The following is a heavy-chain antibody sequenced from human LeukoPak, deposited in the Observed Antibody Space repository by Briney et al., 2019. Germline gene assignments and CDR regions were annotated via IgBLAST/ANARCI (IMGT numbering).Heavy chain of an antibody. D-gene: IGHD3-16*01. Sequence: SQTLSLTCAVSGGSLSSGGYSWRWLRQPPGTGLEWIGYIYHSGSTYYNPSLKSRVTISVDRSKNQFSLKLSSVTAADTAVYYCARDLGGESDYWGQGTLVTVSS. CDR3: ARDLGGESDY. V-gene: IGHV4-30-2*01. CDR2: IYHSGST. J-gene: IGHJ4*02. CDR1: GGSLSSGGYS.